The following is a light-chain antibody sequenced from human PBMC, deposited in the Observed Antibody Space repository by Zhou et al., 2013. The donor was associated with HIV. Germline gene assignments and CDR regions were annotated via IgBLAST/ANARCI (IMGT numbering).Light chain of an antibody. J-gene: IGKJ1*01. CDR1: QSVSGIY. CDR2: DAS. Sequence: PGERATLSCRASQSVSGIYLAWYQQKPGQAPRLLIYDASTRPTGIPDRFSGSGSGTDFTLTISRLEPEDSAVYHCQQYGSSPWTFGQGTKVEIK. CDR3: QQYGSSPWT. V-gene: IGKV3-20*01.